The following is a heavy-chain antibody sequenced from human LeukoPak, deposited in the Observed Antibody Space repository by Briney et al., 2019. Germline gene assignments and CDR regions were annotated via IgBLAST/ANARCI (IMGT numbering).Heavy chain of an antibody. J-gene: IGHJ4*02. Sequence: PGGSLRLSCAASGFTFSSYWMHWVRRAPGKGLVWVSRINSDGSSTSYADSVKGRFTISRDNAKNTLYLQMNSLRAEDTAVYYCARDVDSGYDFDYWGQGTLVTVSS. CDR1: GFTFSSYW. CDR3: ARDVDSGYDFDY. D-gene: IGHD5-12*01. V-gene: IGHV3-74*01. CDR2: INSDGSST.